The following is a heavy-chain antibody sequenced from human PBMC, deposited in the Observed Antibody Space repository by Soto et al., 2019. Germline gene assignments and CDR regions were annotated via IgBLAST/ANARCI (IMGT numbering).Heavy chain of an antibody. Sequence: ASVKVSCKASGYTFTGYYMHWVRQAPGQGLEWMGWINPNSGGTNYAQKFQGWVTMTRDTSISTAYMELSRLRSDDTAVYYCARTPVEGLGGDYYYYGMDVWGQGTTVTVSS. V-gene: IGHV1-2*04. D-gene: IGHD3-16*01. CDR2: INPNSGGT. J-gene: IGHJ6*02. CDR1: GYTFTGYY. CDR3: ARTPVEGLGGDYYYYGMDV.